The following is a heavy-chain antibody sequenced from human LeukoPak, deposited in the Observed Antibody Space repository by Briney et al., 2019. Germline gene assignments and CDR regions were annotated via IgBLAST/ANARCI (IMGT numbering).Heavy chain of an antibody. D-gene: IGHD3-10*01. CDR3: ARDAPYYYGSGSYYPNFDY. J-gene: IGHJ4*02. Sequence: RRSLRLSCVASGFTFSIYAMHWVRHAPGKGLEWVAVISYDGSKKYYADSVKGRFTISRDNSKNTLYLKMNSLRAEDTAVYYCARDAPYYYGSGSYYPNFDYWGQGTLVAVSS. CDR1: GFTFSIYA. CDR2: ISYDGSKK. V-gene: IGHV3-30*04.